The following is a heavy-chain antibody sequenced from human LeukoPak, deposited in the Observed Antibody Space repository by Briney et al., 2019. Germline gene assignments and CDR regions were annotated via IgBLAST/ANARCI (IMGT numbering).Heavy chain of an antibody. D-gene: IGHD3-10*01. Sequence: GGSLRLSCTASGFTFGDYAMSWVRQAPGKGLEWVGFIRSKAYGGTTEYAASVKGRFTISRDDSKSIAYLQMNSLKTEDTAVYYCTRVALTMVRGGSWLDYWGQGTLVTVSS. V-gene: IGHV3-49*04. CDR2: IRSKAYGGTT. CDR3: TRVALTMVRGGSWLDY. CDR1: GFTFGDYA. J-gene: IGHJ4*02.